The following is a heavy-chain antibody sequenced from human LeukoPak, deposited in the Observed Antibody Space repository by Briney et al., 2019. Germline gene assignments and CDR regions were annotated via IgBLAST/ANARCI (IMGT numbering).Heavy chain of an antibody. J-gene: IGHJ3*02. CDR2: SRNKANSHTT. CDR3: TRDVGVRGTSAFDI. Sequence: PGGSLRLSCAASGFTLSDHYMDWVRQAPGKGLEWIGRSRNKANSHTTEYAASVQGRFTISRDDSGNLMYLQMNSLKTEDTAVYFCTRDVGVRGTSAFDIWGQGTEVTVSS. CDR1: GFTLSDHY. V-gene: IGHV3-72*01. D-gene: IGHD1-26*01.